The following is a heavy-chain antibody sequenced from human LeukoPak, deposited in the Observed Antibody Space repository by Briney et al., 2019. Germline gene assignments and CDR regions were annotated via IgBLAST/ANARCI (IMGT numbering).Heavy chain of an antibody. CDR3: ARPGERGYRGYGSRVPLGV. V-gene: IGHV5-51*01. D-gene: IGHD5-12*01. CDR1: GYTFTSYW. CDR2: IHPYDSDT. Sequence: GESLKISCKASGYTFTSYWIAWVRQIPGKGLEWLGVIHPYDSDTKYSPSFQGQVTISVDTSLTTAYLQWSNLKVSDTAIYYCARPGERGYRGYGSRVPLGVWGQGTVVIVSS. J-gene: IGHJ4*02.